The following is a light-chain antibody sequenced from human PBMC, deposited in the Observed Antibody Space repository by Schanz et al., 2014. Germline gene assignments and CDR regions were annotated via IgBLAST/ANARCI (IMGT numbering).Light chain of an antibody. Sequence: EIVLTQSPGTLSLSPGERATLSCRASHSVANDYLAWYQQKPGQAPRLLIYGASARPTAIPGRFSGSGSGTDFTLTITSLQSEDFAVYYCLQYNDWPPYTFGQGTRLDIK. CDR1: HSVAND. V-gene: IGKV3D-15*01. CDR3: LQYNDWPPYT. J-gene: IGKJ2*01. CDR2: GAS.